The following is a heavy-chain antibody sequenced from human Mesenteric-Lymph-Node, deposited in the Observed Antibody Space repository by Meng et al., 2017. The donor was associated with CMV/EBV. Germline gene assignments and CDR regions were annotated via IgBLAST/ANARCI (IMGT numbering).Heavy chain of an antibody. J-gene: IGHJ4*02. Sequence: QVKPWRAGLCKPAATPSLSVSVSGGAFSGYYWSWISQPPGKGLEWIGEINHSGSTTYHPSLKIRVTISVDTSKNQFPLKLSSVPAADTAVYYCARHQRWLKSEGGFNYWGQGTLVTVSS. CDR2: INHSGST. D-gene: IGHD4-23*01. CDR3: ARHQRWLKSEGGFNY. V-gene: IGHV4-34*01. CDR1: GGAFSGYY.